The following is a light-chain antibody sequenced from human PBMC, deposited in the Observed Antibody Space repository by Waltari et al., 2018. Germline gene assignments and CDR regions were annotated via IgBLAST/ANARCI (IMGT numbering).Light chain of an antibody. CDR1: SSDIGARYD. Sequence: QSVLTQPPSVSRAPGQRVTISCTGSSSDIGARYDVHWYQQLPGTAPKLLIYGNSNRPSGVPDRFSGSKSGTSASLAITGLQAEDEADYYCQSYDNNLSAVFGGGTKLTVL. J-gene: IGLJ2*01. CDR2: GNS. V-gene: IGLV1-40*01. CDR3: QSYDNNLSAV.